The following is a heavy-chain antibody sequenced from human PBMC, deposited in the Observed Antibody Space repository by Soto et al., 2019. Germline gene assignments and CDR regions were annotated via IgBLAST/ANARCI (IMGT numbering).Heavy chain of an antibody. Sequence: SETLSLTCTVSGGSISSYYWSWIRQPPGKGLEWIGYIYYSGSTNYNPSLKSRVTISVDTSKNQFSLKLSSVTAADTAVYYCASRNYYGSRSYHYYFDYWGKGTQVT. D-gene: IGHD3-10*01. CDR2: IYYSGST. V-gene: IGHV4-59*08. CDR1: GGSISSYY. J-gene: IGHJ4*02. CDR3: ASRNYYGSRSYHYYFDY.